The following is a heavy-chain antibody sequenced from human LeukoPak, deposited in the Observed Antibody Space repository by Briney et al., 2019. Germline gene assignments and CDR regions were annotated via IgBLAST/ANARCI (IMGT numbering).Heavy chain of an antibody. CDR3: ARRSEGFDS. CDR1: GYTFTGYS. V-gene: IGHV1-2*02. J-gene: IGHJ4*02. Sequence: ASVKVSCKASGYTFTGYSLHWVRQAPGQGLEWMGWISPNSGDTNYAQKFQGRVTMTRDTSTSTVYMELSSLRSEDTAVYYCARRSEGFDSWGQGTLVTVSS. CDR2: ISPNSGDT.